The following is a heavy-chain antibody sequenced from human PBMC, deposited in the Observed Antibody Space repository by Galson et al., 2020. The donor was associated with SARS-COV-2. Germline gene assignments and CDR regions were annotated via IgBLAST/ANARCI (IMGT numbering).Heavy chain of an antibody. CDR3: ARAVDAADPPYYYYMDV. J-gene: IGHJ6*03. V-gene: IGHV6-1*01. CDR1: GDTVSSDTAS. D-gene: IGHD2-2*01. Sequence: SQTLSLTCAISGDTVSSDTASWNWIRQSPSRGLEWLGRTYYRSKWYNDYAESVKSRIIINPDTSKNQFSLQLNSVTPEDTAVYYCARAVDAADPPYYYYMDVWDKGATVTVSS. CDR2: TYYRSKWYN.